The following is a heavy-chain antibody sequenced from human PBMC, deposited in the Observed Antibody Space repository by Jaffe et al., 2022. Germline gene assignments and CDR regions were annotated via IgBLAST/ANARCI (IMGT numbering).Heavy chain of an antibody. CDR1: GFSLSTSGVG. D-gene: IGHD6-13*01. V-gene: IGHV2-5*01. CDR2: IYWNDDK. J-gene: IGHJ5*02. CDR3: AHRRIAAADLNWFDP. Sequence: QITLKESGPTLVKPTQTLTLTCTFSGFSLSTSGVGVGWIRQPPGKALEWLALIYWNDDKRYSPSLKSRLTITKDTSKNQVVLTMTNMDPVDTATYYCAHRRIAAADLNWFDPWGQGTLVTVSS.